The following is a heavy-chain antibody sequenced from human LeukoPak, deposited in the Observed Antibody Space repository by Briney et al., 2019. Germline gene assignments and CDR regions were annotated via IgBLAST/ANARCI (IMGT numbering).Heavy chain of an antibody. CDR2: ISGSSGTT. CDR3: AREGHSSTWNADFDF. V-gene: IGHV3-23*01. CDR1: RLTLSSYA. J-gene: IGHJ4*02. D-gene: IGHD6-13*01. Sequence: PLGSFSLSCAASRLTLSSYAMSGVRQAPGQGLEWGAAISGSSGTTYYADSVKGRFTISRDNSKNTLYLQMNSLRAEDTAVYYCAREGHSSTWNADFDFGGQGTLVTVSS.